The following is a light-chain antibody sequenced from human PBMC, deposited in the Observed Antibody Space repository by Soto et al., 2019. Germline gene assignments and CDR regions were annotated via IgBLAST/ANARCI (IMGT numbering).Light chain of an antibody. Sequence: EIVLAQSPATLSGSPGERVTLSVRASQSVRSNLAWYQQKPGQAPRLLIYGASTRATGLPARFSGSGSGTDFTLTISSLQFEDFAVYYCQQYNMWPPITFGQGTRLEIK. CDR2: GAS. CDR3: QQYNMWPPIT. V-gene: IGKV3-15*01. CDR1: QSVRSN. J-gene: IGKJ5*01.